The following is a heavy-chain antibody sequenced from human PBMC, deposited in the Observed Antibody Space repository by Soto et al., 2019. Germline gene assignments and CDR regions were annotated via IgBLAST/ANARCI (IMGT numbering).Heavy chain of an antibody. V-gene: IGHV4-39*01. Sequence: SETLSLTCNVSGDSINSNHYYWGWIRQSPGTGLEWIASIYFTGSPQSNPSLRSRITISVDTTKNHFSLQLRSLTAADTAIYYCTRHSYTHPGIVDYWGQGTRVTVSS. J-gene: IGHJ4*02. D-gene: IGHD3-10*01. CDR3: TRHSYTHPGIVDY. CDR1: GDSINSNHYY. CDR2: IYFTGSP.